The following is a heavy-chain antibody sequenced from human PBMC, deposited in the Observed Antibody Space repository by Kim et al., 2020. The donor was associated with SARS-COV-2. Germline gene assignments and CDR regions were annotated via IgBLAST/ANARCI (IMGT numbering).Heavy chain of an antibody. Sequence: GGSLRLSCAASGFTFSSYWMSWVRQAPGKGLEWVANIKQDGSEKYYVDSVKGRFTISRDNAKNSLYLQMNSLRAEDTAVYYCATYTVPYYYYYGMDVWGQGTTVTVSS. V-gene: IGHV3-7*01. CDR1: GFTFSSYW. CDR2: IKQDGSEK. CDR3: ATYTVPYYYYYGMDV. J-gene: IGHJ6*02. D-gene: IGHD3-16*01.